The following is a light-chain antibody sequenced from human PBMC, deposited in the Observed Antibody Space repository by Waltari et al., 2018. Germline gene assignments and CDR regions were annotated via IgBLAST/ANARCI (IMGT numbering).Light chain of an antibody. CDR3: QQYDRLPET. CDR2: GAS. CDR1: QSINRS. Sequence: DILLTQSPCPLSASAGDRVTISCRASQSINRSLDWYQQKPGKAPRLLISGASTRHSGVPDRFSGSGSGTDFSLTISRLEPEDFAVYYCQQYDRLPETFGQGTKVEIK. J-gene: IGKJ1*01. V-gene: IGKV3-20*01.